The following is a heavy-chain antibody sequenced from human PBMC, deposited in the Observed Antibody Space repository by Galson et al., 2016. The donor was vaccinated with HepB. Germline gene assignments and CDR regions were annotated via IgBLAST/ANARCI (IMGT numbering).Heavy chain of an antibody. D-gene: IGHD3-16*01. CDR3: AHLGGSFYLGRYFDY. Sequence: PALVKPTQTLTLTCTLSGFSLSTSGVGVGWIRQSPGKALDWLALIYWNDDKRYSPSLKSRLTITKDTSNNQVVLTMTNVDPVDTATYFCAHLGGSFYLGRYFDYWGQGTQVTVS. CDR2: IYWNDDK. V-gene: IGHV2-5*01. J-gene: IGHJ4*02. CDR1: GFSLSTSGVG.